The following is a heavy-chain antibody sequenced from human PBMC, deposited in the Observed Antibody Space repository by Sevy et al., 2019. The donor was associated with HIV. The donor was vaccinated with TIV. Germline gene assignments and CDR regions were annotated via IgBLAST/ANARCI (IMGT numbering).Heavy chain of an antibody. CDR1: GFSFRNYG. V-gene: IGHV3-30*02. Sequence: GGSLRLSCAASGFSFRNYGMHWVRQAPGKGLEWVAFISNDGSNKYYADSVKGRFTISRDNSQNSLYLQVNNVSADDTAVFSSAKNVWTGDYVPHGYWGQGTLVTVSS. CDR2: ISNDGSNK. J-gene: IGHJ4*02. D-gene: IGHD3-3*01. CDR3: AKNVWTGDYVPHGY.